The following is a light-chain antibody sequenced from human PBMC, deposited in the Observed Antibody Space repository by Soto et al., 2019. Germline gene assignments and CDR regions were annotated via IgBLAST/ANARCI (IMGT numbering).Light chain of an antibody. V-gene: IGKV3-20*01. CDR1: QSVKSSY. J-gene: IGKJ5*01. Sequence: EIVLTQSPGTLSLSPGERATLPCRASQSVKSSYLAWYQHKPGQAPRLLIYGTSSRATGIPDRFSGSGSGTGFTLTISRLEPEDFAVYYCQQYGSSITFGQGTRLEIK. CDR3: QQYGSSIT. CDR2: GTS.